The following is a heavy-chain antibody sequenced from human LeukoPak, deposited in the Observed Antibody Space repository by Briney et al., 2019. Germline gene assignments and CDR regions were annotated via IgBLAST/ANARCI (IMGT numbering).Heavy chain of an antibody. D-gene: IGHD4-17*01. CDR3: ARRPVSGPVTIVHAFDI. CDR2: IHYSGST. Sequence: SETLSLTCTVSGVSISSDSYYWGWIRQPPGKGLEWIGSIHYSGSTYYNPSLKSRVTISVETSKNQFSLKLTSVTAADTAVYYCARRPVSGPVTIVHAFDIWGQGTMVTVSS. CDR1: GVSISSDSYY. V-gene: IGHV4-39*01. J-gene: IGHJ3*02.